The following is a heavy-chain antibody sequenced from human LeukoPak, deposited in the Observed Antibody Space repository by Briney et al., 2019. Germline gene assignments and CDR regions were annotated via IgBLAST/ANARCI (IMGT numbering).Heavy chain of an antibody. V-gene: IGHV5-51*01. D-gene: IGHD6-6*01. CDR1: GYSFTSYW. Sequence: GESLKISCKGSGYSFTSYWIGWVRQTPGKGLEWMGIIYPGDSDTRYRPSFQGQVTISADKSISTAYLQWSSLKASDTAMYYCARLKGATKFSIAAWGVWGQGTLVTVSS. J-gene: IGHJ4*02. CDR2: IYPGDSDT. CDR3: ARLKGATKFSIAAWGV.